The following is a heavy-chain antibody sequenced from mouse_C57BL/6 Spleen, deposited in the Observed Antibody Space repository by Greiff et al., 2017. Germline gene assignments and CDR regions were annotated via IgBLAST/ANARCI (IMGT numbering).Heavy chain of an antibody. CDR2: IDPETGGT. J-gene: IGHJ1*03. CDR1: GYTFTDYE. CDR3: TRSPYYSNYLWYFDV. Sequence: VQLQQSGAELVRPGASVTLSCKASGYTFTDYEMHWVKQTPVHGLEWIGAIDPETGGTAYNQKFKGKAILTADKSSSTAYMELRSLTSEDSAVYYCTRSPYYSNYLWYFDVWGTGTTVTVSS. D-gene: IGHD2-5*01. V-gene: IGHV1-15*01.